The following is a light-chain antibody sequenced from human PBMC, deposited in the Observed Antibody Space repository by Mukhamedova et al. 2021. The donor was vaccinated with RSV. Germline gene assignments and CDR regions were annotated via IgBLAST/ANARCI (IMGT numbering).Light chain of an antibody. J-gene: IGKJ2*01. Sequence: YQLRPGQAPRRLIPGASHRGTGLAYRFSGSWSWTDFTLTNSGLEPEDFAVYYCQQYAEAPYTFGQGTKLE. CDR2: GAS. V-gene: IGKV3-20*01. CDR3: QQYAEAPYT.